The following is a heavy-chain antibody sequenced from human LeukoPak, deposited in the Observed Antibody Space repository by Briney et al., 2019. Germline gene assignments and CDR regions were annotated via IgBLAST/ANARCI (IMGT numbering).Heavy chain of an antibody. V-gene: IGHV4-59*08. Sequence: PSETLSLTCTVSGGSISSYYWSWIRQPPGKGLEWIGYIYYSGSTNYNPSLKSRVTISVDTSKNQFSLKLSSATAADTAAYYCARTYYYDSSGYEADWGQGTLVTVSS. CDR2: IYYSGST. CDR3: ARTYYYDSSGYEAD. J-gene: IGHJ4*02. D-gene: IGHD3-22*01. CDR1: GGSISSYY.